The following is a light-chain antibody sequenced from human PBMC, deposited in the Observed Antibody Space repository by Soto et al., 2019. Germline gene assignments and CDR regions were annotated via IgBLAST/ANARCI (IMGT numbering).Light chain of an antibody. CDR3: QHYNSYSEA. V-gene: IGKV1-5*03. Sequence: DIQMTQSPSTLSGSVGDRVTITCRASQTISSWLAWYQQKPGKAPKLLIYKASTLKSGVPSRFSGSGSGTEFTLTIRHLQHDDFETYYCQHYNSYSEALGQGTKVDIK. CDR2: KAS. CDR1: QTISSW. J-gene: IGKJ1*01.